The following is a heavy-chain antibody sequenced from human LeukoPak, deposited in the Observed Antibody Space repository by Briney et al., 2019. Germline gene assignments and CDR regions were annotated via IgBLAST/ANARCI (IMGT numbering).Heavy chain of an antibody. V-gene: IGHV4-31*11. J-gene: IGHJ4*02. CDR3: ARSTGPIDY. Sequence: SGTLSLTCAVSGGSISNGGYYWSWIRQHPGKGLEWIGYIYYSGSTYYNPSLKSRVTISVDTSKNQISLQLNSVTPEDTAVYYCARSTGPIDYWGQGTLVTVSS. CDR1: GGSISNGGYY. D-gene: IGHD1-1*01. CDR2: IYYSGST.